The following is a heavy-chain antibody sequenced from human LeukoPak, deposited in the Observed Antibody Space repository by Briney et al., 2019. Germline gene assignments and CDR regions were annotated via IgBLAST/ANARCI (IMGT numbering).Heavy chain of an antibody. CDR2: ISHSGST. Sequence: SETLSLTCAVYGGSFSGYYWSWIRQPPGKGLEWFGEISHSGSTNYNPSLRSRVTISVDTSKNQFSLKLSSVTAADTAVYYCARGGSRIVVVVAARKPHYFDYWGQGTLVTVSS. CDR1: GGSFSGYY. V-gene: IGHV4-34*01. D-gene: IGHD2-15*01. CDR3: ARGGSRIVVVVAARKPHYFDY. J-gene: IGHJ4*02.